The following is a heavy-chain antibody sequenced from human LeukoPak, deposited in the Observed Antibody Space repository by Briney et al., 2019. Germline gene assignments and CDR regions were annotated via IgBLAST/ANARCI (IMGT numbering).Heavy chain of an antibody. D-gene: IGHD3-16*02. Sequence: SETLSLTCAVYGVSFSGYYWSWIRQSPGKGLEWVGEINHSGSTNYNPSLKSRVTISVDTSKNQFSLKLSSVTAADTAVYYCARADDYVWGSYRYRALEFWGQGTLVTVSS. CDR2: INHSGST. V-gene: IGHV4-34*01. J-gene: IGHJ4*02. CDR3: ARADDYVWGSYRYRALEF. CDR1: GVSFSGYY.